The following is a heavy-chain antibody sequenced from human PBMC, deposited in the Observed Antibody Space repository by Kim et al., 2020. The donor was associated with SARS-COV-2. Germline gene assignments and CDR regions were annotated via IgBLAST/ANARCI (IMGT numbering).Heavy chain of an antibody. V-gene: IGHV1-3*01. CDR1: GYTFTRWA. D-gene: IGHD2-21*02. CDR3: ATTDFYHGRSHFDS. CDR2: LNAANGHT. J-gene: IGHJ4*02. Sequence: ASVKVSCKASGYTFTRWAIHWVRQAPGQRLELMGWLNAANGHTKYSQNFQDRVTITRDTSASTAYMDLSSLRSEDTAIYYCATTDFYHGRSHFDSWGQGTLVTVSS.